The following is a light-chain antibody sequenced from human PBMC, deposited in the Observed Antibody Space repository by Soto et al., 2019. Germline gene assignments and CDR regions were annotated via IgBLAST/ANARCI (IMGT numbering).Light chain of an antibody. V-gene: IGKV3-11*01. J-gene: IGKJ5*01. CDR3: QQRTNWPPVT. Sequence: EIVLTQSPATLSLSPGERATLSCRASQSVSSYLAWYQQKPGQAPRLLIYDASNRATGIPARFRGSGSGTDFTLTINSLQPEDVAVYYCQQRTNWPPVTFGQGTRLEIK. CDR1: QSVSSY. CDR2: DAS.